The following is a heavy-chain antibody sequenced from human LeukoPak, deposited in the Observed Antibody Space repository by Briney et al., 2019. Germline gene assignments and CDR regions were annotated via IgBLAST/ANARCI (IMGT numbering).Heavy chain of an antibody. D-gene: IGHD3-9*01. CDR2: ISSSGSTI. CDR1: GFPLRSYE. CDR3: ARDNYDILTGYRWYFDL. V-gene: IGHV3-48*03. J-gene: IGHJ2*01. Sequence: GGSLRLSCAASGFPLRSYEMLWVRQAPAKGLEWVSHISSSGSTIYYADSVKGRFTISRDNAKNSLYLQMNSLRAEDTAVYYCARDNYDILTGYRWYFDLWGRGTLVTVSS.